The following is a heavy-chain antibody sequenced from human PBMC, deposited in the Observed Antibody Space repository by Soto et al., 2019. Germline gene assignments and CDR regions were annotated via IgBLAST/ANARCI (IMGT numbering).Heavy chain of an antibody. V-gene: IGHV1-3*01. J-gene: IGHJ4*02. D-gene: IGHD6-13*01. CDR3: ARSEPSRWYVYVY. CDR1: GYTFTSYA. CDR2: INAGNGNT. Sequence: GASVKVSCKASGYTFTSYAMHWVRQAPGQRLEWMGWINAGNGNTKYSQKFQGRVTITRDTSASTAYMELSSLRSEDTAVYYCARSEPSRWYVYVYWGQGTLVNVSS.